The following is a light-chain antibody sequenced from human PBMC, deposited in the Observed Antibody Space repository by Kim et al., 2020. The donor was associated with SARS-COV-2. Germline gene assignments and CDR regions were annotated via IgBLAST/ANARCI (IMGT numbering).Light chain of an antibody. J-gene: IGKJ4*01. CDR3: QQYYSYPLT. V-gene: IGKV1-16*02. CDR2: DAS. Sequence: AYVGDRVIITCRASQGIRNYLAWFQQKPGKAPTSLIYDASSLQSGVPLNFSGSGSGTDFTLTISSLQPEDFATYYCQQYYSYPLTFGGGTKLDIK. CDR1: QGIRNY.